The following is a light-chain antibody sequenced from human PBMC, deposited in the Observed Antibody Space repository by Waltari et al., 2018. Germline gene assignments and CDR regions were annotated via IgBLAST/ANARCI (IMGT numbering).Light chain of an antibody. CDR2: GAS. J-gene: IGKJ4*01. CDR1: QSVSSN. V-gene: IGKV3-15*01. CDR3: QQYNNWPVLT. Sequence: EIVMTQSPATLSVSPGERATLSCRASQSVSSNLAWYQQKPGQASRLLIYGASTRATGIPARFSGSGSGTEFTLTISSLQSEDFAVYYCQQYNNWPVLTFGGGTKVEIK.